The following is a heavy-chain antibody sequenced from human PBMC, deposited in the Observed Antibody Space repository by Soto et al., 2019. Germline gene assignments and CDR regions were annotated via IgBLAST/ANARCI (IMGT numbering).Heavy chain of an antibody. D-gene: IGHD1-20*01. CDR2: IHLGGTT. V-gene: IGHV4-4*02. J-gene: IGHJ5*02. CDR3: ARGDNWRLDL. Sequence: QVQLQESGPGLVKPSGTLSLTCAVSGDSITSSAWWSCVRQPPGKGLEWIGEIHLGGTTNYNPSLKRRVVISVDKSNNHFSLLLHSVTAADTAVYYYARGDNWRLDLWGQRTLVIVSS. CDR1: GDSITSSAW.